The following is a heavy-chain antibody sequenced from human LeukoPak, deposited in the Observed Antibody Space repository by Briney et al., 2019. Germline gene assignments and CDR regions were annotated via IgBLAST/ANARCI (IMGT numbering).Heavy chain of an antibody. Sequence: PGGSLRLSCAASGFTFSSYWMSWVRQAPGKGLEWVANIKQDGSEKYYVDSVKGRFTISRDNAKNSLYLQMNSLRAEDTAVYYCARGRGDVVVPAADVYYYYYMDVWGKGTTVTVSS. CDR3: ARGRGDVVVPAADVYYYYYMDV. CDR2: IKQDGSEK. CDR1: GFTFSSYW. D-gene: IGHD2-2*01. J-gene: IGHJ6*03. V-gene: IGHV3-7*01.